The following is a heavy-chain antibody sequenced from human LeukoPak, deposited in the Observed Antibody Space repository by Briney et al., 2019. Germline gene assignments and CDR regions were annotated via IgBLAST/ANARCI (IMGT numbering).Heavy chain of an antibody. CDR1: GGSISSYY. CDR3: ARGIVVVAQLGFYFYYMDV. D-gene: IGHD2-15*01. CDR2: IYYSGST. J-gene: IGHJ6*03. V-gene: IGHV4-59*08. Sequence: SETLSLTCTVPGGSISSYYWSWIRQPPGKGLEWIGYIYYSGSTNYNPSLKSRVTISVDTSKNQFSLKLSSVTAADTAVYYCARGIVVVAQLGFYFYYMDVWGKGTTVTISS.